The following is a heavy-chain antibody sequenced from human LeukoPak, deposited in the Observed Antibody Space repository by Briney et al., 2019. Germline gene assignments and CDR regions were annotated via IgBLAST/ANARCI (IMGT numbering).Heavy chain of an antibody. V-gene: IGHV1-8*01. D-gene: IGHD1-26*01. CDR1: GYTFTSYD. Sequence: ASVKVSXKASGYTFTSYDINWVRQATGQGLEWMGWMNPNSGSTGYAQKFQGRVTMTRNTSISTAYMELSSLRSEDTAVYYCAIVAWGAPYYFDYWGQGTLVTVSS. J-gene: IGHJ4*02. CDR2: MNPNSGST. CDR3: AIVAWGAPYYFDY.